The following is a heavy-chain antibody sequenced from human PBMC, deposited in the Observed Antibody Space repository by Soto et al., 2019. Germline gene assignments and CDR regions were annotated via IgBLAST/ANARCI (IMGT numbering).Heavy chain of an antibody. J-gene: IGHJ4*02. CDR3: AKDWRSDPGPDY. CDR1: GFTFSSYG. CDR2: ISYDGSNK. Sequence: GGSLRLSCAASGFTFSSYGMHGVRQAPGKGLEWVAVISYDGSNKYYAASVKGRFTISRDNSKNTLYLQMNSLRAEDTAVYYCAKDWRSDPGPDYWGQGTLVTVSS. V-gene: IGHV3-30*18.